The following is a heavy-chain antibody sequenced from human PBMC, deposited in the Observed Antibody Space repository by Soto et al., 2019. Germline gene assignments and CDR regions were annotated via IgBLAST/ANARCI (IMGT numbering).Heavy chain of an antibody. CDR1: GYTFTSYY. Sequence: ASVKVSCKASGYTFTSYYMHWVRQALGQGLEWMGIINRSGGSTSYAQKFQGRVTMTRDTSTSTVYMELSSLRSEDTAVYYCARAGTITMVRGVIRPIDYWGQGTLVTVSS. J-gene: IGHJ4*02. D-gene: IGHD3-10*01. CDR2: INRSGGST. CDR3: ARAGTITMVRGVIRPIDY. V-gene: IGHV1-46*01.